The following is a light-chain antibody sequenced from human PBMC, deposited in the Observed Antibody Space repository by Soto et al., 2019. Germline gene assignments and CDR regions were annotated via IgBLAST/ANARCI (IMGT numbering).Light chain of an antibody. CDR2: DAS. J-gene: IGKJ5*01. Sequence: MTQSPLSLPVTPGEPASISCRSSQSLLHSNGYNYLAWYQQKPGKAPKLLIYDASSLESGVPSRFSGSGSGTEFTLTISSLQPDDFATYYCQQYNSYPITFGQGTRLEIK. CDR1: QSLLHSNGYNY. CDR3: QQYNSYPIT. V-gene: IGKV1-5*01.